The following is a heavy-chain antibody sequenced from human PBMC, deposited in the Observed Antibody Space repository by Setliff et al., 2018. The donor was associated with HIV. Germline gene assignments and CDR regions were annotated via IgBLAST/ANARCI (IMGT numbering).Heavy chain of an antibody. CDR3: ARVGFSSSHTGVFFDF. D-gene: IGHD5-18*01. V-gene: IGHV1-69*01. CDR2: IIPMYGPA. Sequence: SVPVSCKGCGFTFSNFSLSWVRPAPRQGLEWMGGIIPMYGPAHYAQKFQGRVTITADESTTTPYMELNRLTSEDTARYYCARVGFSSSHTGVFFDFWVQGILVTVSS. J-gene: IGHJ4*02. CDR1: GFTFSNFS.